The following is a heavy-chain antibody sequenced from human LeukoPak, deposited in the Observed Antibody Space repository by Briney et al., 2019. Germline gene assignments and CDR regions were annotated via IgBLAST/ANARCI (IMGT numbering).Heavy chain of an antibody. CDR3: ARRTYSYGDY. D-gene: IGHD5-18*01. Sequence: GESLKISCKASGYSFNTYWIGWVRQVPGKGPEWMGIIYPGDSDTRYSPSFRGHVTISVDKSISTAYLQWSSLRASDTAMYYCARRTYSYGDYWGQRTLVTVSS. CDR1: GYSFNTYW. J-gene: IGHJ4*02. CDR2: IYPGDSDT. V-gene: IGHV5-51*01.